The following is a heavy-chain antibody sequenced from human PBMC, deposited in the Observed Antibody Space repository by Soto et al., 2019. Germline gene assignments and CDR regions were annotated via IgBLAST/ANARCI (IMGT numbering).Heavy chain of an antibody. CDR2: IYHSGST. V-gene: IGHV4-30-2*01. J-gene: IGHJ5*02. CDR3: AREGSYCTNAVCYNSGMGWFDP. CDR1: GGSISSGGYS. Sequence: SETLSLTCAVSGGSISSGGYSWSWIRQPPGKGLEWIGYIYHSGSTYYNPSLKSRVTISVDRSKNQFSLKLSSVTAADTAVYYCAREGSYCTNAVCYNSGMGWFDPWGQGTLVTVSS. D-gene: IGHD2-8*01.